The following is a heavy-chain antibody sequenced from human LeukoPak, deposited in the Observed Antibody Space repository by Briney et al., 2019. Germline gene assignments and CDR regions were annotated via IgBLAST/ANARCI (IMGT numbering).Heavy chain of an antibody. J-gene: IGHJ6*03. D-gene: IGHD3/OR15-3a*01. CDR3: ARVGGLSPYYYYMDV. CDR2: IYVSGNS. Sequence: PSETLSLTCTVSNGSINEHYWSWVRQTAGKGLEWIGRIYVSGNSNYNPSLKSRVTMSVEESKNQISLKLRSVTAADTAVYYCARVGGLSPYYYYMDVWGKGTTVTVS. V-gene: IGHV4-4*07. CDR1: NGSINEHY.